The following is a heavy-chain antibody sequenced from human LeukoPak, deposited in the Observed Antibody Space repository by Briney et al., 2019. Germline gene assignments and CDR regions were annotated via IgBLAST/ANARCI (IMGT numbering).Heavy chain of an antibody. V-gene: IGHV7-4-1*02. CDR1: GYTFTSYA. Sequence: ASVKVSCKASGYTFTSYAMNWVRQAPGQGLEWMGWINTNTGNPTYAQGFTGRFVFSLDTSVSTAYLQISSLKAEDTAVYYCARELGWFGQTWAGGNWFDPWGQGTLVTVSS. CDR2: INTNTGNP. J-gene: IGHJ5*02. D-gene: IGHD3-10*01. CDR3: ARELGWFGQTWAGGNWFDP.